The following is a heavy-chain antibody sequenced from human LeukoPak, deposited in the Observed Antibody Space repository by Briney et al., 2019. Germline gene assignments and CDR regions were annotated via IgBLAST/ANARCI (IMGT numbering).Heavy chain of an antibody. CDR3: ARAREVGATWPLDY. Sequence: ASVKVSCKASGYTFTSYDINWVRQATGQGLEWMGWMNPNSGNTGYAQKFQGRVTMTRDTSTSTVYMELSSLRSEDTAVYYCARAREVGATWPLDYWGQGTLVTVSS. D-gene: IGHD1-26*01. CDR1: GYTFTSYD. J-gene: IGHJ4*02. V-gene: IGHV1-8*01. CDR2: MNPNSGNT.